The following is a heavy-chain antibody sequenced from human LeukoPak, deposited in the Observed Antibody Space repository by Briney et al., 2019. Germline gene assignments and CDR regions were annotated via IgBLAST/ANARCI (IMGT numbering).Heavy chain of an antibody. J-gene: IGHJ5*02. CDR2: IYYSGST. D-gene: IGHD3-22*01. CDR3: ARRPFTYYYDSSGYYQGWFDP. V-gene: IGHV4-39*01. CDR1: GGSFSGYY. Sequence: PSETLSLTCAVYGGSFSGYYWGWIRQPPGKGLEWIGSIYYSGSTYYNPSLKSRVTISVDTSKNQFSLKLSSVTAADTAVYYCARRPFTYYYDSSGYYQGWFDPWGQGTLVTVSS.